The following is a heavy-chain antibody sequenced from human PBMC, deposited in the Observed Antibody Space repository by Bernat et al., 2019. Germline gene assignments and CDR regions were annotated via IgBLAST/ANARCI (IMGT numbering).Heavy chain of an antibody. J-gene: IGHJ3*02. CDR1: GFTFSDNG. V-gene: IGHV3-33*01. CDR2: IWHDGSNE. D-gene: IGHD4-17*01. CDR3: ARERATVYDAFDI. Sequence: QVQLVESGGGVVQPGRSLRLSCAASGFTFSDNGMHWVRQAPGKGLEWVAVIWHDGSNENYADSVRGRFTISRDNSKNTLYLQMNNLRADDTAVYYCARERATVYDAFDIWGQGTIVTVSS.